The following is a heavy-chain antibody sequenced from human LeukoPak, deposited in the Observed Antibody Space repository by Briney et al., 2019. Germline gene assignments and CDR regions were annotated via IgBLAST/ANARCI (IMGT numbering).Heavy chain of an antibody. J-gene: IGHJ6*04. CDR3: AKGRGGRTTVILDV. D-gene: IGHD4-11*01. Sequence: GGSLRLSCAASGFTFSSYAMHWVRQAPGKGLERVAVIWYDGTNKYYADSVKGRFTISRDNSKNTLYLQMNSLRAEDTAVYSCAKGRGGRTTVILDVWGKGTTVTVSS. V-gene: IGHV3-33*06. CDR2: IWYDGTNK. CDR1: GFTFSSYA.